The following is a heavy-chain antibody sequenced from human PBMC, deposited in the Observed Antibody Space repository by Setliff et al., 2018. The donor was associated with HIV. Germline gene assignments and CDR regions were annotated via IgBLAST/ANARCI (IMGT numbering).Heavy chain of an antibody. CDR3: ARGSGFIEAAGTDY. CDR2: IIPVFDTA. V-gene: IGHV1-69*13. J-gene: IGHJ4*03. CDR1: GGTFSSYA. D-gene: IGHD6-13*01. Sequence: VKVSCKASGGTFSSYAINWVRQAPGQGLEWMGGIIPVFDTANYAQKFQGRVTITSDTSISTAYMELSSLRSEDTAVYYCARGSGFIEAAGTDYWGQGTTVTVS.